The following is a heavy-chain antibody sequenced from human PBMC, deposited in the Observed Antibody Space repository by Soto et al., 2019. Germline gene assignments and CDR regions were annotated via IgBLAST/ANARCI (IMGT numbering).Heavy chain of an antibody. Sequence: HPGGSLRLSCAASGFTFDDYAMHWVRQAPGKGLEWVSGISWNSGSIGYADSVKGRFTISRDNAKNSLYLQMNSLRAEDTALYYCAKDMARSIAVAGRGGMDVWGQGTTVTVSS. CDR2: ISWNSGSI. D-gene: IGHD6-19*01. CDR3: AKDMARSIAVAGRGGMDV. CDR1: GFTFDDYA. J-gene: IGHJ6*02. V-gene: IGHV3-9*01.